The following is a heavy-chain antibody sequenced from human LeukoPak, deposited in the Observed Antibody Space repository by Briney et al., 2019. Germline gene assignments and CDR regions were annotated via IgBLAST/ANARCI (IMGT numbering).Heavy chain of an antibody. CDR1: GYTFTGYY. V-gene: IGHV1-2*02. CDR3: AKTIGYCSSTSCEDDAFDI. Sequence: GASVKVSCKASGYTFTGYYMHWVRQAPGQGLEWMGWINPNSGGTNYAQKFQGRVTMTRDTSISTAYMELRSLRSDDTAVYYCAKTIGYCSSTSCEDDAFDIWGQGTMVTVSS. CDR2: INPNSGGT. D-gene: IGHD2-2*01. J-gene: IGHJ3*02.